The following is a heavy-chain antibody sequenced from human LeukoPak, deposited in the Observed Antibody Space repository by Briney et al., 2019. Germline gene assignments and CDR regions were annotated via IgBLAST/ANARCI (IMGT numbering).Heavy chain of an antibody. Sequence: GGSLRLSCAASGFTFSKYAMSWVRQAPGKGLEWVSAISASGGSTHYADSVKDRFTISRDNSKNTLYLQMNSLRAEDTAVYYCAMTGIAAAGTLPDYWGQGTLVTVSS. CDR1: GFTFSKYA. J-gene: IGHJ4*02. D-gene: IGHD6-13*01. CDR3: AMTGIAAAGTLPDY. CDR2: ISASGGST. V-gene: IGHV3-23*01.